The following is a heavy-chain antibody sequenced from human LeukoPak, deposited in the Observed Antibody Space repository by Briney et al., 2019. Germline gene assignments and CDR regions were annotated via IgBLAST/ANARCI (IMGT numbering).Heavy chain of an antibody. CDR3: ARGSRFAFDY. D-gene: IGHD3-16*01. CDR2: IYYSGST. J-gene: IGHJ4*02. CDR1: GGSISSYY. V-gene: IGHV4-59*01. Sequence: SETLSLTCTVSGGSISSYYWSWIRQPPGKGLEWIGYIYYSGSTNYNPSLKSRVTISVDTSKNQFSLKLSSVTAADTAVYYCARGSRFAFDYWGQGTLVTVSS.